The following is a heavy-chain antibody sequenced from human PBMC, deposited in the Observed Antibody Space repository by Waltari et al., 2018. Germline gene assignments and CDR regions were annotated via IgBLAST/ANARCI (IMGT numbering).Heavy chain of an antibody. Sequence: QLQLQESGPGLVKPSETLSLTCTVSGGSISSSSYYWGWIRKPPGKGLEWIGSIYYSGSTYYNPSLKSRVTVSVDTSKNQFSLKLSSVTAADTAVYYCAREPNYYDSSGYKNYFDYWGQGTLVTVSS. J-gene: IGHJ4*02. V-gene: IGHV4-39*07. CDR3: AREPNYYDSSGYKNYFDY. CDR2: IYYSGST. D-gene: IGHD3-22*01. CDR1: GGSISSSSYY.